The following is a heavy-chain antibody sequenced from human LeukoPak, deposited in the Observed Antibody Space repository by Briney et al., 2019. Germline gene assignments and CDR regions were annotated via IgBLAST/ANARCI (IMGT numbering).Heavy chain of an antibody. Sequence: GASVKVPCMASGYTSTSYYMHWVRQAPGQGLEWMGIINPSGGSTSYPQKFQGRVTMTRDTSPSTVYMELSSLRSEDTAVYYCARMADDYSDSRGYLGVWGKGTTVTVSS. D-gene: IGHD3-22*01. J-gene: IGHJ6*03. CDR2: INPSGGST. CDR1: GYTSTSYY. CDR3: ARMADDYSDSRGYLGV. V-gene: IGHV1-46*01.